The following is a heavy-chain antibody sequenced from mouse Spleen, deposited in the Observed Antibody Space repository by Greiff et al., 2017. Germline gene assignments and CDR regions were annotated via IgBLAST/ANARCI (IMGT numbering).Heavy chain of an antibody. Sequence: EVKVVESGGDLVKPGGSLKLSCAASGFTFSSYGMSWVRQTPDKRLEWVATISSGGSYTYYPDSVKGRFTISRDNAKNTLYLQMSSLKSEDTAMYYCARRGSNSWFAYWGQGTLVTVSA. CDR1: GFTFSSYG. CDR3: ARRGSNSWFAY. D-gene: IGHD2-5*01. J-gene: IGHJ3*01. CDR2: ISSGGSYT. V-gene: IGHV5-6*02.